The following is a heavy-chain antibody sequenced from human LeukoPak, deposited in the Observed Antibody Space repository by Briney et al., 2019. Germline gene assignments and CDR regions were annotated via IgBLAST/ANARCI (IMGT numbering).Heavy chain of an antibody. V-gene: IGHV3-7*01. CDR1: GFTFSSYG. J-gene: IGHJ4*02. Sequence: GGSLRLSCVASGFTFSSYGMHWVRQAPGKGLEWVANIKQDGSEKYYVDSVKGRFTISRDNAKNSLYLQMNSLRAEDTAVYYCARARYYYDSSGYYYGYWGQGTLVTVSS. CDR3: ARARYYYDSSGYYYGY. CDR2: IKQDGSEK. D-gene: IGHD3-22*01.